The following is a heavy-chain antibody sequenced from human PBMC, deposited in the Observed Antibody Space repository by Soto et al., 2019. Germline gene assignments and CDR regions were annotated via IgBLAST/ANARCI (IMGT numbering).Heavy chain of an antibody. V-gene: IGHV1-2*04. CDR1: GYTFTGYY. CDR3: ARGGEGSIRCIILGCGDGQYLLSV. Sequence: ASVKVSCKASGYTFTGYYMHWVRQAPGQGLEWMGWIDPNSGGTNYAQKFQGWVTMTRDTSISTAYMELSRLRSDDTAVYYCARGGEGSIRCIILGCGDGQYLLSVWARG. CDR2: IDPNSGGT. D-gene: IGHD3-16*01. J-gene: IGHJ6*02.